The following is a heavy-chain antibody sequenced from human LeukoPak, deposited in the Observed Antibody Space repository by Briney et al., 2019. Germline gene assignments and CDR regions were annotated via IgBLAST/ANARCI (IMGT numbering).Heavy chain of an antibody. CDR1: GGSISSGDYY. J-gene: IGHJ4*02. CDR2: IYYSGST. V-gene: IGHV4-30-4*01. Sequence: SETLSLTCTVSGGSISSGDYYWSWIRQPPGKGLEWIGYIYYSGSTYYNPSLKSRVTISVDTSKNQFSLKLSSVTAADTAVYYCATLGWHGGSVGDYWGQGTLVTVSS. D-gene: IGHD2-21*01. CDR3: ATLGWHGGSVGDY.